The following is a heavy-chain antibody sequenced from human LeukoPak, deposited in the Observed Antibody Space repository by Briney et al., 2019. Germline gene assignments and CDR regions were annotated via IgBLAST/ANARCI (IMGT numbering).Heavy chain of an antibody. CDR2: TRYDGSDK. CDR1: GFTFSSYG. Sequence: GGSLRLSCAASGFTFSSYGRHWVRQAPGKGPEWVAVTRYDGSDKYYADSVKGRFTISRDNSKNTLYLQMNSLRAEDTAVYYCAKDLTTVTSQGDYWGQGTLVTVSS. D-gene: IGHD4-17*01. CDR3: AKDLTTVTSQGDY. V-gene: IGHV3-30*02. J-gene: IGHJ4*02.